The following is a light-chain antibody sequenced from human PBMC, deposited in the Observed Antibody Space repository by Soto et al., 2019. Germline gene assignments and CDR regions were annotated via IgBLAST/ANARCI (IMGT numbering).Light chain of an antibody. CDR2: NNN. CDR3: AAWDDSLTSRYV. V-gene: IGLV1-44*01. CDR1: SSNIGGNP. J-gene: IGLJ1*01. Sequence: QSVLTQPPSASGTPGQRVTISCSGSSSNIGGNPVNWYQQLPATAPKLLIYNNNERPSGVPDRFSGSKSGTSASLAISGLQSEDEADYYCAAWDDSLTSRYVFGTGTKGTVL.